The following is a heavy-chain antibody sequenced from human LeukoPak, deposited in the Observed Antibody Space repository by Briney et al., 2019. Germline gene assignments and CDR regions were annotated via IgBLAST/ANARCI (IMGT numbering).Heavy chain of an antibody. CDR3: ARHLSITVISDRHFDY. D-gene: IGHD6-19*01. CDR1: GYSFTSYW. CDR2: IYPGDSDT. V-gene: IGHV5-51*01. Sequence: GESLKISCKGSGYSFTSYWIGWVRQMPGKGLEWMGIIYPGDSDTRYSPSFQGQVTISADKSISTAYLQWSSLKASDTAMYYCARHLSITVISDRHFDYWGQGTLVTVSS. J-gene: IGHJ4*02.